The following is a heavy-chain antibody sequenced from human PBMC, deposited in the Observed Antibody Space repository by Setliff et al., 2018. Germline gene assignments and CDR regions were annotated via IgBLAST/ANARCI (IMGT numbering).Heavy chain of an antibody. CDR3: ALSDHYPFYYDY. CDR2: VYSSGST. Sequence: PSETLSLTCTVSGGSISSQDWSWIRQPPGKGLEWIGYVYSSGSTDYNSSLKSRVTISEDTSRSQFSLKLTSVTTADTAVYYRALSDHYPFYYDYWGLGTLVTVS. J-gene: IGHJ4*02. D-gene: IGHD3-3*01. CDR1: GGSISSQD. V-gene: IGHV4-59*11.